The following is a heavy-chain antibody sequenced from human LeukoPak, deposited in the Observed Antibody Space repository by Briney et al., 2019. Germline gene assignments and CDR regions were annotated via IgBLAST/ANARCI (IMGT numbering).Heavy chain of an antibody. CDR2: IYHSGST. Sequence: PSQTLSLTCAVSGVSISSGGYSWSWIRQPPGKGLEWIGYIYHSGSTYYNPSLKSRVTISVDTSKNQFSLKLSSVTAADTAVYYCARVRDYDILTGYWDPWGQGTLVTVSS. D-gene: IGHD3-9*01. CDR1: GVSISSGGYS. V-gene: IGHV4-30-2*01. CDR3: ARVRDYDILTGYWDP. J-gene: IGHJ5*02.